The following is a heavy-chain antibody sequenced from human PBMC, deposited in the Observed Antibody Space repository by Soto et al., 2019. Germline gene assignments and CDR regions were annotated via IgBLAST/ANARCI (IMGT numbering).Heavy chain of an antibody. CDR3: ARPYSGYCSGGSCHNWFDP. CDR1: GGSISSSSYY. Sequence: PSETLPLTCTVSGGSISSSSYYWGWIRQPPGKGLEWIGSIYYSGSTYYNPSLKSRVTISVDTSKNQFSLKLSSVTAADTAVYYCARPYSGYCSGGSCHNWFDPWCQETVVTVSS. V-gene: IGHV4-39*01. D-gene: IGHD2-15*01. J-gene: IGHJ5*02. CDR2: IYYSGST.